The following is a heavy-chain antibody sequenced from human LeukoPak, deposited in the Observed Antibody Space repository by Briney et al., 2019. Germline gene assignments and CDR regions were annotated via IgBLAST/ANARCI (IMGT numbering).Heavy chain of an antibody. J-gene: IGHJ4*02. CDR2: ISSSGTTI. D-gene: IGHD1-26*01. CDR3: ARDWSGSRDY. V-gene: IGHV3-11*01. CDR1: GFTFSDYY. Sequence: PGGSLRLSGAASGFTFSDYYMTWIRQTPGKGLEWISYISSSGTTIYYADSVKGRFTISRDNAKNSLYLQMDSLRAEDTAVYYCARDWSGSRDYWGQGTLVTVSS.